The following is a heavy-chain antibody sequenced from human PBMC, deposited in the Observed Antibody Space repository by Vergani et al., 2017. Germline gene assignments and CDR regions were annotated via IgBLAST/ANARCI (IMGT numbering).Heavy chain of an antibody. V-gene: IGHV3-7*03. Sequence: EVQLVESGGGLVQPGGSLRLSCAASGLTFSSYWMSWVRQAPGKGLEWVANIKQDGSEKYYVDSVKGRFTISRDNSKNMLFLQMNNLRTEDTALYYCAKQYFVSGNNLFNYGAKGTLVTVSS. J-gene: IGHJ4*02. CDR2: IKQDGSEK. CDR3: AKQYFVSGNNLFNY. CDR1: GLTFSSYW. D-gene: IGHD3-10*01.